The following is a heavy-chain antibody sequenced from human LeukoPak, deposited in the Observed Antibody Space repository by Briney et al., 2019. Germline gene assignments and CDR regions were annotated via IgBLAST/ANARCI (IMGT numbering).Heavy chain of an antibody. CDR1: GGSISSSSYY. J-gene: IGHJ3*02. D-gene: IGHD3-22*01. V-gene: IGHV4-39*07. CDR3: ARGGRGYYDSSGYYLGTNDAFDI. CDR2: IYYSGST. Sequence: SETLSLTCTVSGGSISSSSYYWVWLRQPPRKGLEWIGTIYYSGSTYYNPSLTSRVTISVDTSKNQFSLKLSSVTAADTAVYYCARGGRGYYDSSGYYLGTNDAFDIWGQGTMVTVSS.